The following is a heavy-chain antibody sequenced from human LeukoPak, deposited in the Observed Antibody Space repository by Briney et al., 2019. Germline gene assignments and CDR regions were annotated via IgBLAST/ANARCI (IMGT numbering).Heavy chain of an antibody. CDR1: GFTFSSYA. D-gene: IGHD2/OR15-2a*01. V-gene: IGHV3-23*01. CDR3: AKALLTSTYYFDF. J-gene: IGHJ4*02. CDR2: ISGSGGST. Sequence: GGSLRLSCGASGFTFSSYAISWVRQAPGKGLEWVSAISGSGGSTYYADSVKGRFTISRDNSKNTLYLQMNSLRAEDTALYYCAKALLTSTYYFDFWGQGTLVTVSS.